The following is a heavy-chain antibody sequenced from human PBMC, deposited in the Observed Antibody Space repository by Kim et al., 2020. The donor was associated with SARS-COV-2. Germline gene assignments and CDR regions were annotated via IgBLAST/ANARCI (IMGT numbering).Heavy chain of an antibody. V-gene: IGHV3-72*01. CDR3: AREGRGSSGAYWGGSYSYGMDV. CDR2: SRNKANGYTT. Sequence: GGSLRLSCTASGFTFSDHYMVWVRQAPGQGLEWVGRSRNKANGYTTEYAASVKGRFTISRDDSKNSLYLQMNSLKTEDTAVYYCAREGRGSSGAYWGGSYSYGMDVWGQGTSVTLSS. CDR1: GFTFSDHY. D-gene: IGHD1-26*01. J-gene: IGHJ6*02.